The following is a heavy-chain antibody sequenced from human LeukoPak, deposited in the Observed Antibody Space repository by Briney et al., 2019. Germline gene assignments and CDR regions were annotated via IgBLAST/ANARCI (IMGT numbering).Heavy chain of an antibody. CDR3: AKDHTYYYDSSGYFDY. D-gene: IGHD3-22*01. V-gene: IGHV3-7*01. Sequence: GSLRLSCAASGFTFSSYWMSWVRQAPGKGLEWVANIKQDGSEKYYVDSVKGRFTISRDNAKNSLYLQMNSLRAEDTAVYYCAKDHTYYYDSSGYFDYWGQGTPVTVSS. J-gene: IGHJ4*02. CDR2: IKQDGSEK. CDR1: GFTFSSYW.